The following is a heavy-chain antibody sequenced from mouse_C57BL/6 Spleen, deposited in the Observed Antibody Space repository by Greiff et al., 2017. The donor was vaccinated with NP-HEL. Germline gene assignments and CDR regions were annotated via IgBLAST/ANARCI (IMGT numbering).Heavy chain of an antibody. Sequence: VQLQQSGAELVKPGASVKLSCKASGYTFTSYWMHWVKQRPGQGLEWIGMIHPNSGSTNYNEKFKSKATLTVDKSSSTAYMQLSSLTSEDSAVYYCARYGGSSLWYFDVWGTGTTVTVSS. D-gene: IGHD1-1*01. CDR1: GYTFTSYW. V-gene: IGHV1-64*01. CDR3: ARYGGSSLWYFDV. CDR2: IHPNSGST. J-gene: IGHJ1*03.